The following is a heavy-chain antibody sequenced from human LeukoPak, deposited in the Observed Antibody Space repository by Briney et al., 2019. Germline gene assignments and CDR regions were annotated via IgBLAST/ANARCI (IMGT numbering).Heavy chain of an antibody. Sequence: PGTSLRLSCAASGFTFSILGMHWVRQAPGKGLDWVAVIWYDGSKTLYADSVKGRFTISRDDSKNTLYLQMNSLRAEDTAVYYCAREASAYYRDFWGQGTLVTVSS. J-gene: IGHJ4*02. CDR1: GFTFSILG. D-gene: IGHD3-3*01. CDR2: IWYDGSKT. V-gene: IGHV3-33*01. CDR3: AREASAYYRDF.